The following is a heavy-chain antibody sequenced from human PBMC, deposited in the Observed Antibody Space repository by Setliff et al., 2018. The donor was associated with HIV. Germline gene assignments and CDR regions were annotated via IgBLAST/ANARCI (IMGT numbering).Heavy chain of an antibody. CDR3: AASDGNGFNY. Sequence: ESLKISCQGSGNSLTGNWIGWVRQMPGKGLECMGIIFVGDSETRYSPSFRGQVTITVDKSITTAYVQWSSLKASDSAMYYCAASDGNGFNYWGQGTLVTVSS. J-gene: IGHJ4*02. CDR1: GNSLTGNW. V-gene: IGHV5-51*01. D-gene: IGHD4-17*01. CDR2: IFVGDSET.